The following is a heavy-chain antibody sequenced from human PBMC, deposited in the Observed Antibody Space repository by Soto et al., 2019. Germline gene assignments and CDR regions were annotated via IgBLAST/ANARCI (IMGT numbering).Heavy chain of an antibody. CDR3: ARDQGSHPGD. D-gene: IGHD6-13*01. Sequence: QVQLQESGPGLVRPSGTVSLTCAVSGGSISNGDWWSWVRQPPGKGLEWIGEIHHSGSTNYNPSLKSRVTMSVVPSNNLFSLTLNSVTPADTAFYYCARDQGSHPGDWGQGTLVSVSS. CDR2: IHHSGST. J-gene: IGHJ4*02. V-gene: IGHV4-4*02. CDR1: GGSISNGDW.